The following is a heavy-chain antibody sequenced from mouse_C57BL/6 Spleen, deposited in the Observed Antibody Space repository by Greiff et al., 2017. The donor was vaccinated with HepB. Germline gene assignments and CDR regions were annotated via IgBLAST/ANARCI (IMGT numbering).Heavy chain of an antibody. V-gene: IGHV5-4*01. Sequence: EVQGVESGGGLVKPGGSLKLSCAASGFTFSSYAMSWVRQTPEKRLEWVATISDGGSYTYYPDNVKGGFTISRDNAKNNLYLQMSHLKSEDTAMYYCAREDYFYYWGQGTTLTVSS. CDR1: GFTFSSYA. J-gene: IGHJ2*01. CDR3: AREDYFYY. CDR2: ISDGGSYT.